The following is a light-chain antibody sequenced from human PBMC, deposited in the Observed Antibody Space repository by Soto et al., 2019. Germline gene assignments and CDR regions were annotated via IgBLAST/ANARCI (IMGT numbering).Light chain of an antibody. V-gene: IGLV2-8*01. CDR1: INDVGSYNY. J-gene: IGLJ2*01. CDR3: FSYAGSNTMI. Sequence: QSALTQPPSASGSPGQSVTISCTGTINDVGSYNYVSWYQQYPGRAPKLVIYDVTQRPSGVPDRFSGSKSANTASLTISGLLADDEADYYCFSYAGSNTMIFGGGTKVTVL. CDR2: DVT.